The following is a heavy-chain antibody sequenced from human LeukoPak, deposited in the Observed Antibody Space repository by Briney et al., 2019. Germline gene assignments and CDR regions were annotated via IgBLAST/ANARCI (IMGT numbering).Heavy chain of an antibody. D-gene: IGHD6-6*01. CDR1: GFTFSNYW. Sequence: GGSLRLSCVASGFTFSNYWMHWVRHAPGKGLVWVSRINSDGSRTTYADSVKGRFTISRDNAKNTLYLQMNSLRAEDTAVYYCARDGYSSSFYFDYWGQGTLVTVSS. V-gene: IGHV3-74*01. J-gene: IGHJ4*02. CDR3: ARDGYSSSFYFDY. CDR2: INSDGSRT.